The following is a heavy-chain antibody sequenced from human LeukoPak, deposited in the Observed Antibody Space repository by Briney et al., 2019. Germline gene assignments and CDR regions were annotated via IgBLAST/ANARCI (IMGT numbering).Heavy chain of an antibody. J-gene: IGHJ2*01. V-gene: IGHV3-7*01. CDR1: GFTFSSYW. Sequence: GGSLRLSCAASGFTFSSYWMSWVRQAPGKELEWVANIKQDGSKKYYVDSVKGRFTISRDNAKNSPYLQMSSLRVEDTAVYYCARDPLAAATEWYFDFWGRGSLVTVSS. CDR2: IKQDGSKK. CDR3: ARDPLAAATEWYFDF. D-gene: IGHD2-15*01.